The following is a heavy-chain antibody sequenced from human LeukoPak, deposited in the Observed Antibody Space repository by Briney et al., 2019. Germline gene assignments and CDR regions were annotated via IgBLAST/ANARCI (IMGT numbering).Heavy chain of an antibody. CDR1: GGSISNYY. J-gene: IGHJ4*02. V-gene: IGHV4-59*01. CDR2: IYYSGST. Sequence: SETLSLTCTVSGGSISNYYWSWIRQPPGKGLEWIGYIYYSGSTNYNPSLKSRVTISVDTSKNQFSLKLSSVTAADTAVYYCARGPVWGSYRLDYWGQGTLVTVSS. D-gene: IGHD3-16*02. CDR3: ARGPVWGSYRLDY.